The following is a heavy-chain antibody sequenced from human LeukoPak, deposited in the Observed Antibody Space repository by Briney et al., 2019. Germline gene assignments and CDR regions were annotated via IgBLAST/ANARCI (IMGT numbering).Heavy chain of an antibody. J-gene: IGHJ5*02. CDR2: ISWNSGSI. CDR3: AKDAFGFRAAANRFDP. Sequence: PGGSLRLSCAASGFTFDDYAMHWVRQAPGKGLEWVSGISWNSGSIGYADSVKGRFTISRDNAKNSLYLQMNSLRAEDTALYYCAKDAFGFRAAANRFDPWGQGTLVTVSS. D-gene: IGHD6-13*01. CDR1: GFTFDDYA. V-gene: IGHV3-9*01.